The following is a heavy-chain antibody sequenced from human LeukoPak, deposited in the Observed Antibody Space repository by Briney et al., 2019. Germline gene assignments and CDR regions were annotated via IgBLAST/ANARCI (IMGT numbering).Heavy chain of an antibody. V-gene: IGHV3-30*03. J-gene: IGHJ4*02. CDR2: ISYDGSNK. Sequence: GGSLRLSCAASGFTFSSYGMHWVRQAPGKGLEWVAVISYDGSNKYYADSVRGRFTISRDNSKNTLYLQMNSLRAEDTAVYYCARAPRRAQYFDYWGRGTLVTVSS. CDR1: GFTFSSYG. CDR3: ARAPRRAQYFDY.